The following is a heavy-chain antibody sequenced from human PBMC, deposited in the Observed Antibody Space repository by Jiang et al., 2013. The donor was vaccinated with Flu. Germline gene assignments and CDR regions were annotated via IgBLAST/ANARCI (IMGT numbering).Heavy chain of an antibody. D-gene: IGHD2-15*01. CDR2: INTNTGNP. Sequence: TFTSHAMNWVRQAPGQGLEWMGWINTNTGNPTYAQGFTGRFVFSLDTSVSTAYLQISSLKAEDTAVYYCARAVYCSGNSCYSRDWGQGTLVTVSS. V-gene: IGHV7-4-1*02. J-gene: IGHJ4*02. CDR3: ARAVYCSGNSCYSRD. CDR1: TFTSHA.